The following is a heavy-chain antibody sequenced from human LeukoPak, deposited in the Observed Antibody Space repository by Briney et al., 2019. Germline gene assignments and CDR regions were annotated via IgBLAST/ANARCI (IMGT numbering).Heavy chain of an antibody. CDR1: GYTFTSYG. Sequence: ASVKVSCKASGYTFTSYGFSWVRQAAGQGLEGMGWISAYNGNTNYARKLQGRVTMTTDTSTSTAYMELRSLRSDDTAVYYCARDPRGKWELLGDWGQGTLVTVSS. D-gene: IGHD1-26*01. V-gene: IGHV1-18*01. J-gene: IGHJ4*02. CDR3: ARDPRGKWELLGD. CDR2: ISAYNGNT.